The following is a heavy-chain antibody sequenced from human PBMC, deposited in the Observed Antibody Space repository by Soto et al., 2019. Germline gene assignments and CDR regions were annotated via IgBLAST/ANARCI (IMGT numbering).Heavy chain of an antibody. J-gene: IGHJ4*02. CDR1: GFTFSSYA. V-gene: IGHV3-23*01. CDR2: ISGSSCST. D-gene: IGHD5-18*01. CDR3: AKDHGIGQLWKKTEFDY. Sequence: PGGSLRLSCAASGFTFSSYAMSWVRQAPGQRLEWVSAISGSSCSTYYADSVKGRFTISRDNSKNTLYLQMNSLRAEDTAVYYCAKDHGIGQLWKKTEFDYWGQGSMLSVAS.